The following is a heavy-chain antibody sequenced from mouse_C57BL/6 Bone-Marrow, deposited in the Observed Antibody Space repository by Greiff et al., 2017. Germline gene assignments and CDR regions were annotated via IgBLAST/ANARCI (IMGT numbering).Heavy chain of an antibody. D-gene: IGHD1-1*01. CDR3: ARQDYGSSTWFAY. V-gene: IGHV1-22*01. Sequence: DVQLQESGPELVKPGASVKMSCKASGYTFTDYNMHWVKQSHGKSLEWIGYINPNNGGTSYNQKFKGKATLTVNKSSSTAYMELRSLTSEDSAVYYCARQDYGSSTWFAYWGQGTLVTVSA. CDR2: INPNNGGT. J-gene: IGHJ3*01. CDR1: GYTFTDYN.